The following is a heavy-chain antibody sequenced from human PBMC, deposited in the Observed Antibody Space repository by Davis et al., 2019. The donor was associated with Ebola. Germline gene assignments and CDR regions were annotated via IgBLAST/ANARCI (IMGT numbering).Heavy chain of an antibody. CDR2: IYYSGST. Sequence: PGGSLRLSCTVSGGSISSYYWSWIRQPPGKGLEWIGYIYYSGSTNYNPSLKSRVTISVDTSKNQFSLKLSSVTAADTAVYYCARSRWFRDGMDVWGKGTTVTVSS. D-gene: IGHD3-10*01. J-gene: IGHJ6*04. CDR3: ARSRWFRDGMDV. CDR1: GGSISSYY. V-gene: IGHV4-59*01.